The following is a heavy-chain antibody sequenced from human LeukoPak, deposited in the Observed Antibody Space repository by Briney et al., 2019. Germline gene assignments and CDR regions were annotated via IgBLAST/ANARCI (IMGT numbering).Heavy chain of an antibody. Sequence: GASVKVSCKASGYTFTGYYMHWVRQAPGQGLEWMGWINPNSGGTNYAQKFQGRVTMTRDMSISTAYMELSRLRSDDTAVYYCARGSPATGYSSSLDFDYWGQGTLVTVSS. CDR1: GYTFTGYY. D-gene: IGHD6-6*01. J-gene: IGHJ4*02. V-gene: IGHV1-2*02. CDR3: ARGSPATGYSSSLDFDY. CDR2: INPNSGGT.